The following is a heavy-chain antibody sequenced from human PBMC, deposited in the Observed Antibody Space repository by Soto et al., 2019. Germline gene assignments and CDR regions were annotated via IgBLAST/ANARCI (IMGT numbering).Heavy chain of an antibody. CDR1: GFNFDDYA. CDR3: AKALNIAVAGRDAY. D-gene: IGHD6-19*01. V-gene: IGHV3-9*01. J-gene: IGHJ4*02. CDR2: ISWNSGSI. Sequence: EVQLVESGGGLVQPGRSLRLSCAASGFNFDDYAMHWVRQAPGKGLEWVSGISWNSGSIGYADSVKGRFTSSRDTAKNSLYLQMNSLRAEDTALYYCAKALNIAVAGRDAYWGQRTLVTVSS.